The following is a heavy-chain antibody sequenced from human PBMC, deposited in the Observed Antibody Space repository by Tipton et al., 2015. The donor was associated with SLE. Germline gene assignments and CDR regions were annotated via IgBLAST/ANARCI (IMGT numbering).Heavy chain of an antibody. CDR3: ARAPTSYFGVVNDAFDI. CDR1: GGSISSSSYY. Sequence: LRLSCTVSGGSISSSSYYWGWIRQPPGKGLEWIGSIYYSGSTYYNPSLKSRVTISVDTSKNQFSLKLSSVTAADTAVYYCARAPTSYFGVVNDAFDIWGQGTMVTVSS. CDR2: IYYSGST. V-gene: IGHV4-39*07. D-gene: IGHD3-3*01. J-gene: IGHJ3*02.